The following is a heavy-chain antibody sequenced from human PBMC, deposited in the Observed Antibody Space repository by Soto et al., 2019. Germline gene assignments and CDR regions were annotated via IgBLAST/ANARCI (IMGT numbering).Heavy chain of an antibody. CDR1: GLTLRSYA. D-gene: IGHD5-12*01. Sequence: GGSLRLSCGASGLTLRSYAMSWVRQAPGKGLEWVSAISGSGCSTYYADSVKGRFTISRDNSKNTLYLQMNSLRADDTAVYCCAKDKDGYNDYWGQGTLVTVSS. CDR2: ISGSGCST. V-gene: IGHV3-23*01. J-gene: IGHJ4*02. CDR3: AKDKDGYNDY.